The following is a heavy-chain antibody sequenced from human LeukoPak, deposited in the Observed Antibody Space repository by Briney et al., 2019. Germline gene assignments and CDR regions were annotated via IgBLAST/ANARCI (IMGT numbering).Heavy chain of an antibody. D-gene: IGHD1-26*01. V-gene: IGHV4-39*07. CDR2: IFYNGAT. Sequence: PSETLSLTCTVSGGSISSSDWYWGWIRQPPGKGLEWIGTIFYNGATQFNPSLKSRVTLSVDTSRNQFSLRLTSVTAADTAVYYSAREERYTTSSGGHWGQGTLVTVSS. CDR3: AREERYTTSSGGH. CDR1: GGSISSSDWY. J-gene: IGHJ1*01.